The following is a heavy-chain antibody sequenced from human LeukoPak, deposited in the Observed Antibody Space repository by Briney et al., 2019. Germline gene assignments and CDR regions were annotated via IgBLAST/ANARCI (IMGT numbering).Heavy chain of an antibody. D-gene: IGHD3-10*01. CDR3: ARHTAKLLWFGELFRGSGWFDP. J-gene: IGHJ5*02. V-gene: IGHV4-34*01. CDR2: INHSGST. CDR1: GGSFSGYY. Sequence: SETLSLTCAVYGGSFSGYYWSWIRQPPGKGLEWIGEINHSGSTNYNPSLKSRVTISVDTSKNQFSLKLSSVTAADTAVYYCARHTAKLLWFGELFRGSGWFDPWGQGTLVTVSS.